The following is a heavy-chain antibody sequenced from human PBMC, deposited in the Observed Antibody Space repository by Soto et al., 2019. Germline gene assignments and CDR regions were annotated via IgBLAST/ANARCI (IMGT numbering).Heavy chain of an antibody. CDR2: ITNGGGTT. J-gene: IGHJ4*02. V-gene: IGHV3-23*01. CDR3: AKEGARIQLWPSLLDY. D-gene: IGHD5-18*01. Sequence: EVQLLQSGGGLVQPGGSLRLSCAASGFTFSSYAVTWVRQAPGKGLEWVSSITNGGGTTYYADPVKGRFTISRDNSKNTVVLQMNSLRAEGTAIYYCAKEGARIQLWPSLLDYWGQGTVVTVSS. CDR1: GFTFSSYA.